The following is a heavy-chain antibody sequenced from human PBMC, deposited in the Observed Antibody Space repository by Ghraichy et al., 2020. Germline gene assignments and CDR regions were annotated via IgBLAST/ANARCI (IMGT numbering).Heavy chain of an antibody. V-gene: IGHV3-13*01. CDR3: ARGGYGGNNRFFDL. CDR1: GFTLSSYD. CDR2: AGTARDT. Sequence: SCVTSGFTLSSYDMHWVRQATGKGLEWVSAAGTARDTYYPDSVKGRFTISRENAKNSLYLQMNSLRAGDTAVYYCARGGYGGNNRFFDLWGRGTLVTVSS. J-gene: IGHJ2*01. D-gene: IGHD4-23*01.